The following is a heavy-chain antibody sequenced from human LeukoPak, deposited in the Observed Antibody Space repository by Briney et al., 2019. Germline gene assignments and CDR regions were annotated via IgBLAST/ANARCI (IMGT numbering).Heavy chain of an antibody. CDR1: GFIFSSYA. J-gene: IGHJ4*02. CDR3: AKNLNGGNTHSDY. V-gene: IGHV3-23*01. CDR2: ISGGDTST. Sequence: GGSLRLSCAASGFIFSSYAMNWVRQAPGKGLEWVSTISGGDTSTFYADSVKGRFTISRDNSKNTLYLQMNNLRAEDTAVYYCAKNLNGGNTHSDYWGQGTLVNVSS. D-gene: IGHD4-23*01.